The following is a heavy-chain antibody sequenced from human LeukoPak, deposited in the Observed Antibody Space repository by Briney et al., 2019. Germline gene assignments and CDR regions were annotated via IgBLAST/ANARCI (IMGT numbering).Heavy chain of an antibody. CDR3: ARDIAGATKGGWFDT. D-gene: IGHD1-26*01. J-gene: IGHJ5*02. Sequence: ASVKVSCQASRYTFTNYDINWVRQATGQGLEWMGWMNPNSGNTGYAQKFQGRVTMTRNTSISTAYMELSSLRSEDTALYYCARDIAGATKGGWFDTWGQGTPVTVSS. CDR2: MNPNSGNT. CDR1: RYTFTNYD. V-gene: IGHV1-8*01.